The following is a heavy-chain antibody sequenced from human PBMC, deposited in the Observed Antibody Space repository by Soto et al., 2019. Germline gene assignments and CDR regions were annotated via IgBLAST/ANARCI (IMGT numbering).Heavy chain of an antibody. CDR2: VFWDDYK. CDR1: WISLTTTGVG. V-gene: IGHV2-5*02. D-gene: IGHD5-12*01. J-gene: IGHJ4*02. CDR3: AHTGAPWIFYY. Sequence: QITLKESGPTLLKPPQTLTLTCTVSWISLTTTGVGVGWIRQLPGKALEWLALVFWDDYKRYSTSLKSRLTIPKDTCKNQVVRTITNMDPVDTATYYRAHTGAPWIFYYWGQGNPVTVSS.